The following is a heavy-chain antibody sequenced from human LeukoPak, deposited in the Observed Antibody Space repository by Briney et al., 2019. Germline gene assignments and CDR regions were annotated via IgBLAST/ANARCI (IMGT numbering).Heavy chain of an antibody. CDR3: ERARDGYNPNYFQH. CDR1: GFTFSIYW. J-gene: IGHJ1*01. V-gene: IGHV3-7*04. D-gene: IGHD5-24*01. Sequence: QPGGSLRLSCAASGFTFSIYWMSWVRQAPPKELDWVANIKQDGSEKYYVDSVKGRFTIYRDNAKNSLYLQMNSLRDEDTAVYYCERARDGYNPNYFQHWGQGTLVTVSS. CDR2: IKQDGSEK.